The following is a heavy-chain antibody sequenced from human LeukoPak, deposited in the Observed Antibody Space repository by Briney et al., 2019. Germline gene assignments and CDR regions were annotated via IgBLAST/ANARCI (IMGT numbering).Heavy chain of an antibody. J-gene: IGHJ4*02. V-gene: IGHV4-34*01. D-gene: IGHD5-12*01. CDR3: ARVAYSGYDNRGAFDY. CDR1: GGSFSGYY. Sequence: SETLSLTCAVYGGSFSGYYWSWIRQPPGKGLEWIGEINHSGSTNYNPSLKSRVTMSLDTSKNQFSLKLSSVIAADTAVYYCARVAYSGYDNRGAFDYWGQGTLVTVSS. CDR2: INHSGST.